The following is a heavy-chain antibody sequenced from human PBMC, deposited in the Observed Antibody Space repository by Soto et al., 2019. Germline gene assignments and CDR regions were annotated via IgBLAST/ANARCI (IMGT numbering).Heavy chain of an antibody. CDR3: TTDGAVTTEDVFDI. J-gene: IGHJ3*02. D-gene: IGHD4-4*01. Sequence: GGSLRLSCAASGFTFSNAWMNWVRQAPGKGLEWVGRIKSKTDGGTTDYAAPVKGRFTISRDDSKNTLYLQMNSLKTEDTAVYYCTTDGAVTTEDVFDIWGQGTMVTVSS. CDR2: IKSKTDGGTT. CDR1: GFTFSNAW. V-gene: IGHV3-15*07.